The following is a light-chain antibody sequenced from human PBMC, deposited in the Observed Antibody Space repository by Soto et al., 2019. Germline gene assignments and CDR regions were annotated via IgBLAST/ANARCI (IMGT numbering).Light chain of an antibody. CDR1: SSDVGGYNY. CDR3: SSYTSSSTLV. Sequence: LNRAASGTGAHLGVLRILQTENSSDVGGYNYVSWYQQHPGKAPKLMIYDVSNRPSGVSNRFSGSKSGNTASLTISGLQAEDEADYYCSSYTSSSTLVFGTGTKVTVL. J-gene: IGLJ1*01. CDR2: DVS. V-gene: IGLV2-14*01.